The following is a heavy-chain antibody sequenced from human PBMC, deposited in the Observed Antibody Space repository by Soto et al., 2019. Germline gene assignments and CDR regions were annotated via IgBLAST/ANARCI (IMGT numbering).Heavy chain of an antibody. J-gene: IGHJ4*02. Sequence: PGGSLRLSCAASGFTFSSYAMHWVRQAPGKGLEYVSAISSNGGSTYYANSVKGRFTISRDNSKNTLYLQMGSLRAEDMAVYYCASHDYGEYWGQETLVTVST. CDR1: GFTFSSYA. V-gene: IGHV3-64*01. CDR2: ISSNGGST. CDR3: ASHDYGEY.